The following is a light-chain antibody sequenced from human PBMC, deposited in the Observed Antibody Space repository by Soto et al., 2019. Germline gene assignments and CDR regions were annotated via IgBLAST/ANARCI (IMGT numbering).Light chain of an antibody. CDR2: GNS. Sequence: QSVLTQPPSVSGAPGQRVTISCTGSSSNIGAGYDVHWYQQLPGTAPKLLIYGNSTRPSGVPDRFSGSKSGTSASLAITGFQADDEADYYCQSYDSSLSVYVFGTGTKVTVL. CDR1: SSNIGAGYD. V-gene: IGLV1-40*01. CDR3: QSYDSSLSVYV. J-gene: IGLJ1*01.